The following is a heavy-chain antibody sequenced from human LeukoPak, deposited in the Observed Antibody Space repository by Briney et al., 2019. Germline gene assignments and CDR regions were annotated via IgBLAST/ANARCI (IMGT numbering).Heavy chain of an antibody. J-gene: IGHJ4*02. CDR2: ISSSSSTI. D-gene: IGHD1-14*01. V-gene: IGHV3-48*01. Sequence: GGSLRLSCAASGFTFSSYSMNWVGQTPGKGLEWVSYISSSSSTIYYADSVKGRFTISRDNAKNSLYLQMNSLRAEDTAVYYCATQTVAGGYWGQGTLVTVSS. CDR3: ATQTVAGGY. CDR1: GFTFSSYS.